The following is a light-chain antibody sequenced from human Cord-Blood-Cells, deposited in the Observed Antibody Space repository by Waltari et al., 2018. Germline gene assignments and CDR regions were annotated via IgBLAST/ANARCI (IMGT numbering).Light chain of an antibody. V-gene: IGLV2-23*02. J-gene: IGLJ1*01. CDR2: EVS. CDR3: CSYAGSSTLFV. Sequence: QSALPQPPSVSGSPGQSLTISCTGTSRAVGSYNLVYVYQQHPGKAPKLMIYEVSKRPSGVSNRFSGSKSGNTASLTISGLQAEDEADYYCCSYAGSSTLFVFGTGTKVTVL. CDR1: SRAVGSYNL.